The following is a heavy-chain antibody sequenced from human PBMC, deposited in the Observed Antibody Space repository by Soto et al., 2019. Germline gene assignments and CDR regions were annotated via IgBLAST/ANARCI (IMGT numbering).Heavy chain of an antibody. CDR2: VSGYNGNT. CDR1: GYTFTNYG. D-gene: IGHD6-19*01. CDR3: ARDEGSHGFDS. Sequence: QVPLVQSGAEVKKPGASVRVSCKASGYTFTNYGISWVRRAPGQGLAWMGWVSGYNGNTNYAQKLRGRVTMTTDTSTSTAYMELRTLRSDDTAVYYCARDEGSHGFDSWGQGTLVTVSS. J-gene: IGHJ4*02. V-gene: IGHV1-18*04.